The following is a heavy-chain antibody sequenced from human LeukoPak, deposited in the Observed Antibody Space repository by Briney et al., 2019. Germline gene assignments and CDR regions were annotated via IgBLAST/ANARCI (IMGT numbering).Heavy chain of an antibody. CDR3: ARDEYLWSGYYPNQVFDY. CDR1: GFTFSSYS. CDR2: ISSSSTYI. Sequence: GGSLRLSCAASGFTFSSYSMNWVRQAPGKGLEWVSSISSSSTYIYYADSLKGRFTISRDNAKNSLYLQMNSLRAEDTAEYYCARDEYLWSGYYPNQVFDYWGQGTLVTVSS. J-gene: IGHJ4*02. D-gene: IGHD3-3*01. V-gene: IGHV3-21*01.